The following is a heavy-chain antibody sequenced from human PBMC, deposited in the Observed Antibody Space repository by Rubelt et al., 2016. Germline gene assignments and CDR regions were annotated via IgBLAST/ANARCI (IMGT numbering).Heavy chain of an antibody. CDR3: ARARGIAVKHLFDY. CDR1: GGSISSSSYY. J-gene: IGHJ4*02. V-gene: IGHV4-39*07. D-gene: IGHD6-13*01. Sequence: QLQLQESGPGLVKPSETLSLTCTVSGGSISSSSYYWGWIRQPPGKGLEWIGSIYYSGSTYYNPSLNGRVTISGDTAKNQFSLKLSSVTAADTAVYYCARARGIAVKHLFDYWGQGTLVTVSS. CDR2: IYYSGST.